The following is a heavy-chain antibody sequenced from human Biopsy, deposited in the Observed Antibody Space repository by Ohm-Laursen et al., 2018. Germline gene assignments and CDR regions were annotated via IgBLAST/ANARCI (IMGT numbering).Heavy chain of an antibody. Sequence: PSDTLSLTCTVSGGSISSDYWSWIRQTPGKGLEWIGYIYYSGSTNYNPSLKSRVTISVDTSKNQFSLRLNSVTAADTAVYYCARGYSRRVSIFEASIYWFDTWGQGTLVTVSS. CDR2: IYYSGST. V-gene: IGHV4-59*07. CDR3: ARGYSRRVSIFEASIYWFDT. CDR1: GGSISSDY. J-gene: IGHJ5*02. D-gene: IGHD3-22*01.